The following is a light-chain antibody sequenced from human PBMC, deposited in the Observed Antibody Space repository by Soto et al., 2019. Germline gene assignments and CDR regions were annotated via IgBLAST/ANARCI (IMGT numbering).Light chain of an antibody. J-gene: IGLJ3*02. CDR1: ISNVGSNY. CDR3: AACDDTLSGDWV. CDR2: RDN. Sequence: QLVLSQPPSASGTPGQRVTISCSGSISNVGSNYVYWYQQLPGTAPKLLIYRDNQRPSGVPDRCSASKSGTSAYLAISGLRSEDEAVYYCAACDDTLSGDWVFGGGTKLTV. V-gene: IGLV1-47*01.